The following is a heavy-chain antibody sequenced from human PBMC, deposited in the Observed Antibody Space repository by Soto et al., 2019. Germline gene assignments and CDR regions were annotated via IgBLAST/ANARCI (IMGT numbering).Heavy chain of an antibody. CDR1: GFTFNTYW. CDR2: ANSDGSST. Sequence: EVQLVESGGGLVQPGGSLRLSCAASGFTFNTYWMHWVRQAPGKGLVWVSRANSDGSSTTYADSLKGRFTISRDNARNTLYLQMNSLRAEDTAVYYCTRVVRFGSAEYSYSYGMDVWGQGTTVTVSS. CDR3: TRVVRFGSAEYSYSYGMDV. D-gene: IGHD3-10*01. J-gene: IGHJ6*02. V-gene: IGHV3-74*03.